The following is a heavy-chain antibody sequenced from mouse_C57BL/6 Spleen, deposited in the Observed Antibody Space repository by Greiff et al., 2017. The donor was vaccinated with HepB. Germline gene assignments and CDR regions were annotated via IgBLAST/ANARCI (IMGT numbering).Heavy chain of an antibody. J-gene: IGHJ3*01. Sequence: VKLQESGAELVRPGASVTLSCKASGYTFTDYEMHWVKQTPVHGLEWIGAIDPETGGTAYNQKFKGKAILTADKSSSTAYMELRSLTSEDSAVYYCTRSGYDPWFAYWGQGTLVTVSA. V-gene: IGHV1-15*01. CDR3: TRSGYDPWFAY. CDR1: GYTFTDYE. D-gene: IGHD3-1*01. CDR2: IDPETGGT.